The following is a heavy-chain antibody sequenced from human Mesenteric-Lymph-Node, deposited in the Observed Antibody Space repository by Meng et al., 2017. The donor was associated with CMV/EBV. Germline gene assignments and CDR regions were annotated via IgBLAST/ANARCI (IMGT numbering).Heavy chain of an antibody. J-gene: IGHJ4*02. CDR1: GGSFSGYY. D-gene: IGHD3-9*01. Sequence: QVHVQQWVAGLWKPWETLSVTWAVYGGSFSGYYWNWIRQSPEKGLEWIGEINHSGSTTYNPSFTSRIIISVDTSTNQISLNMSSVTAADTAVYYCARGSSYDILTGYFDYWGQGALVTVSS. V-gene: IGHV4-34*01. CDR2: INHSGST. CDR3: ARGSSYDILTGYFDY.